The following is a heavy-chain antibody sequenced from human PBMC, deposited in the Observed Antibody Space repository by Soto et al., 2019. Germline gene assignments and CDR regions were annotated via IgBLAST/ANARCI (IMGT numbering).Heavy chain of an antibody. Sequence: SETLSLTCTVSGCSVSISSYSWCWILQSPGKGLEWVGTIYSSENTYYNPSLLSRVTISVDTSKNEFSLRLGSVTAADTAVYYCARLNGYCISTNCHGYYGMDVWGQGTTVIVSS. CDR2: IYSSENT. D-gene: IGHD2-2*03. CDR3: ARLNGYCISTNCHGYYGMDV. CDR1: GCSVSISSYS. J-gene: IGHJ6*02. V-gene: IGHV4-39*01.